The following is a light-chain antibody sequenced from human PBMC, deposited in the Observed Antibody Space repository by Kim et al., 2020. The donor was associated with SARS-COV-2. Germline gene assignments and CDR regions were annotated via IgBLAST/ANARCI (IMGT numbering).Light chain of an antibody. J-gene: IGLJ1*01. CDR2: DVT. V-gene: IGLV2-14*03. Sequence: QSALTQPASVSGIPGQSITIHCTGTSRDIGRYNYVSWYQQYPGKVPRLLIYDVTERPSGIPSRFSGSKSGNTASLTISGLHITDEADYYCSTYTGSNTIFGPGTKVTVL. CDR1: SRDIGRYNY. CDR3: STYTGSNTI.